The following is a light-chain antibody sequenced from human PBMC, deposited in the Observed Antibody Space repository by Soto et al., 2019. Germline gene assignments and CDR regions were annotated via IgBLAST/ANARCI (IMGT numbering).Light chain of an antibody. CDR2: SQN. V-gene: IGLV1-44*01. Sequence: QSVLTQPPSASGAPGLRVTISCSGSISNTGSNAVNWYQHLPGTAPTLLIYSQNQRPSGVPDRFSGSKSGTSASLAISGLQSEDETDYYCATCDDSRSAQGVFGTGTKVTVL. CDR3: ATCDDSRSAQGV. CDR1: ISNTGSNA. J-gene: IGLJ1*01.